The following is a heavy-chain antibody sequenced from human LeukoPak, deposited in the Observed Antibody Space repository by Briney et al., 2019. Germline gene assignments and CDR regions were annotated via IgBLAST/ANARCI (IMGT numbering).Heavy chain of an antibody. CDR2: ISSSGSTI. V-gene: IGHV3-11*01. D-gene: IGHD2-2*01. CDR1: GFTFSDYY. J-gene: IGHJ6*02. CDR3: AREGGVVPAATTCYYYYGMDV. Sequence: GGSLRLSCAASGFTFSDYYMSWIRQAPGKGLEWVSYISSSGSTIYYADSVKGRFTISRHNAKNSLYLQMNSLRAEETAVYYCAREGGVVPAATTCYYYYGMDVWGQGTTVTVSS.